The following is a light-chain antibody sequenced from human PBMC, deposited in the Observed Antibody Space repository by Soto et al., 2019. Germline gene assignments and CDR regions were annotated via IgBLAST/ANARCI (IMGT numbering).Light chain of an antibody. CDR1: SGSIASNY. Sequence: NFMLTQPHSVSESPGKTVTISCTRSSGSIASNYVQWYQQRPGSSPTTVIYEDNQRPSGVPDRFSGSIDSSSNSASLTISGLKTEDEADYYCQSYDSHWVFGGGTKVTVL. CDR3: QSYDSHWV. V-gene: IGLV6-57*01. J-gene: IGLJ3*02. CDR2: EDN.